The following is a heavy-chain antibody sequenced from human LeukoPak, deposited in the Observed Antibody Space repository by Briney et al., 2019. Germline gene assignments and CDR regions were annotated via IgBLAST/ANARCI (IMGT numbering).Heavy chain of an antibody. V-gene: IGHV3-30*18. CDR3: AKVTTVVGFGY. Sequence: GRSLRLSCAASGFTFSSYGMHWVRQAPGKGLEWVAVISYDGSNKYYADSVKGRFTISRDNSKNTLYLQMNSLRAEDTAVYYCAKVTTVVGFGYWGQGTLVTVSS. CDR2: ISYDGSNK. J-gene: IGHJ4*02. D-gene: IGHD4-23*01. CDR1: GFTFSSYG.